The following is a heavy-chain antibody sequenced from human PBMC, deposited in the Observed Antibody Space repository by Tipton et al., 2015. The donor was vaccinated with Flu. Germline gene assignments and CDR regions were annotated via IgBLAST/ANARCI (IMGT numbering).Heavy chain of an antibody. CDR3: ARSGSYHHYYFDL. Sequence: LRLSCTVSGGSLSSYFWSWIRQPAGKGLEWIGRIYPSGNTNYNPSLQSRVTMSVDTSRNQFSLSLTSVTAADAAIYYCARSGSYHHYYFDLWGRGTLVSVPS. CDR2: IYPSGNT. V-gene: IGHV4-4*07. J-gene: IGHJ2*01. D-gene: IGHD1-26*01. CDR1: GGSLSSYF.